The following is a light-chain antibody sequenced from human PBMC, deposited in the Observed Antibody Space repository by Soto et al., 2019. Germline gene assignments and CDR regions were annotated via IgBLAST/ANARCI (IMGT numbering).Light chain of an antibody. Sequence: DIQMTQSPSTLSGSVGDSVTITCRASQTISSWLAWYQQKPEKAPKLLIYKASTLKSGVPSRFSGSGSGTEFTLTISSLQPDDFATYYCQHYNSYSESFGQGTKVELK. V-gene: IGKV1-5*03. CDR3: QHYNSYSES. CDR2: KAS. J-gene: IGKJ1*01. CDR1: QTISSW.